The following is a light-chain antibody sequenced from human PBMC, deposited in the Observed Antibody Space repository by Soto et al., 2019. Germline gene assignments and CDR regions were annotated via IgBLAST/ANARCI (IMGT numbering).Light chain of an antibody. V-gene: IGLV2-8*01. CDR3: SSYSASYNYV. J-gene: IGLJ1*01. CDR1: SSDVGGYNY. CDR2: EVS. Sequence: QSALTQPPSASGSPGQSVTISCTGTSSDVGGYNYVSWYQQHPGKAPKLMIYEVSKRPSGVPDRFSGSKSGNTASLTVSGLQAEYEADYYCSSYSASYNYVFGTGTMVTVL.